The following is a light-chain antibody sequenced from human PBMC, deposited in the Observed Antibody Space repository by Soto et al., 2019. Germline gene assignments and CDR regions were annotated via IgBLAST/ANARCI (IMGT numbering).Light chain of an antibody. CDR2: DAS. CDR3: QQRSNWPPWYT. Sequence: EIVLTQSPATLSLSPGERATLSCRASQSVRSYLAWYQQKPGQAPRPLIYDASNRATGIPARFSGSGSGTDFTLTISSLEPEDFAVYYCQQRSNWPPWYTFGQGTKVEIK. CDR1: QSVRSY. J-gene: IGKJ2*01. V-gene: IGKV3-11*01.